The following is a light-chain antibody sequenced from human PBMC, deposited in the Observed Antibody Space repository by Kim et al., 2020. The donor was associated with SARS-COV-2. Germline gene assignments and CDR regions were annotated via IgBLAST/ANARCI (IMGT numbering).Light chain of an antibody. Sequence: ASVGDRVTITCRASQSVGNWLAWYQQKPGKAPKLLIYDASSSESGVPSRFSGSGSGTEFTLTISSLQPDDFATYYCQQYDGYSLTFGGGTKVDIK. J-gene: IGKJ4*01. V-gene: IGKV1-5*01. CDR3: QQYDGYSLT. CDR2: DAS. CDR1: QSVGNW.